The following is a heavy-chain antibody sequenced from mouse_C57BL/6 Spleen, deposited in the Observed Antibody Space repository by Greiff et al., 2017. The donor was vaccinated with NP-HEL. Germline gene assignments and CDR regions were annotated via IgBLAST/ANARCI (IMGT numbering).Heavy chain of an antibody. D-gene: IGHD2-4*01. Sequence: EVQLQQSGEGLVKPGGSLKLSCAASGFTFSSYAMSWVRQTPEKRLEWVATISDGGSYTYYPDNVKGRFTISRDNAKNNLYLQMSHLKSEDTAMYYCARRGYDYPYYYAMDYWGQGTSVTVSS. CDR3: ARRGYDYPYYYAMDY. V-gene: IGHV5-4*01. CDR1: GFTFSSYA. CDR2: ISDGGSYT. J-gene: IGHJ4*01.